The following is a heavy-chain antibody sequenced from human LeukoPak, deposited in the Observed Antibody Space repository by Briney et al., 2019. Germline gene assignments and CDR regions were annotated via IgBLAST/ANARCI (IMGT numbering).Heavy chain of an antibody. J-gene: IGHJ3*02. D-gene: IGHD2-2*01. V-gene: IGHV4-59*01. CDR3: ARDIGYCSSISCPDAFDI. Sequence: SETLSLTCTVSGGSITSYYWNWIRQPPGKGLEWIGYIYYSGSTNYNPSLKSRVTISVDTSKNQFSLKLSPVTAADTAVYYCARDIGYCSSISCPDAFDIWGQGTMVTVSS. CDR2: IYYSGST. CDR1: GGSITSYY.